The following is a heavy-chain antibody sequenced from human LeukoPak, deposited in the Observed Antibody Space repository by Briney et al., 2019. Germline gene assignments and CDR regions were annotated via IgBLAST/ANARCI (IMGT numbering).Heavy chain of an antibody. V-gene: IGHV1-18*01. J-gene: IGHJ3*02. Sequence: ASVKVSCKASGYTFTSYGISWVRQAPGQGLEWMGWISAYSGNTNYAQNLQGRVTMTTDTSTSTAYMEMRSLRSDDTAVYYCARDPPPKGRSYGRRAFDIWGQGTMVTVSS. CDR2: ISAYSGNT. CDR3: ARDPPPKGRSYGRRAFDI. D-gene: IGHD5-18*01. CDR1: GYTFTSYG.